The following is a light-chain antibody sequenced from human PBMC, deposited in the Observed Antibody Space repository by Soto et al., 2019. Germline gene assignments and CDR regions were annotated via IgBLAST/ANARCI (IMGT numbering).Light chain of an antibody. CDR1: SSDVGSYNL. V-gene: IGLV2-23*01. CDR2: EGS. Sequence: QSVLTQPASVSGSPGQSITISCTGTSSDVGSYNLVSWHQQHPGKAPKLMIYEGSKRPSGVSHRFSGSKSGNTASLTISGLQAEEEADYYCCSYAVGSTLVFGGGTKVTVL. J-gene: IGLJ2*01. CDR3: CSYAVGSTLV.